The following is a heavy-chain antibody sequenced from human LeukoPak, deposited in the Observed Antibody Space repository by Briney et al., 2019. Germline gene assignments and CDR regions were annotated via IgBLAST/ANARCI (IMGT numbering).Heavy chain of an antibody. D-gene: IGHD5-24*01. J-gene: IGHJ4*02. V-gene: IGHV3-15*01. Sequence: PGGSLRLSCAASGFTFSNAWMSWVRQAPGKGLEWVGRIKSKTDGGTTDYAAPVKGRFTISRDDSKNTLYLQMNSLKTEDTAVYYCTTGRWQYLAGYFDYWGQGTLVTVSS. CDR2: IKSKTDGGTT. CDR1: GFTFSNAW. CDR3: TTGRWQYLAGYFDY.